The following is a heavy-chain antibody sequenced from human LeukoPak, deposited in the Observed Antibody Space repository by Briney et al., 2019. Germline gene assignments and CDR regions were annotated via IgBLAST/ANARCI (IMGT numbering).Heavy chain of an antibody. CDR1: GGSISSYY. J-gene: IGHJ3*01. D-gene: IGHD2-21*02. CDR3: ARPAGGDYAFDF. CDR2: IYYSGST. V-gene: IGHV4-59*08. Sequence: PSETLSLTCTVYGGSISSYYWSWIRQPPGKGLEWIGYIYYSGSTNYNPSLKSRVTISVDTSKNQFSLKLSSVTAADTAVYYCARPAGGDYAFDFWGQGAMVTVSS.